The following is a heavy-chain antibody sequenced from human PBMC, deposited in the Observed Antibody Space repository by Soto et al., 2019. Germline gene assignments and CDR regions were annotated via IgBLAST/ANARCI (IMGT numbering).Heavy chain of an antibody. D-gene: IGHD6-19*01. CDR1: GYTFTSYG. CDR2: ISAYNGNT. V-gene: IGHV1-18*04. CDR3: VSWVAVAGRGYFDY. J-gene: IGHJ4*02. Sequence: GASVKVSCKASGYTFTSYGISWVRQAPGQGLEWMGWISAYNGNTNYAQKLQGRVTMTTDTSTSTAYMELRSLRSDDTAVYYCVSWVAVAGRGYFDYWGQGTLVTVSS.